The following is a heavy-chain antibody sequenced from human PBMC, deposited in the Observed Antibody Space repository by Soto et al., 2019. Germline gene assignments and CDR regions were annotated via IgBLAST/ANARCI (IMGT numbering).Heavy chain of an antibody. Sequence: QVQLVQSGAEVKKPGSSVKVSCKASGGTFSSYAISWVRQAPGQGLEWMGGIIPIFGTANYAQKFQGRVRSTADESTSIAYRELSSLRSEDTAVYYCARDRGYDYGDPLPDYWGQGTLVTVSS. CDR3: ARDRGYDYGDPLPDY. CDR2: IIPIFGTA. V-gene: IGHV1-69*12. CDR1: GGTFSSYA. J-gene: IGHJ4*02. D-gene: IGHD4-17*01.